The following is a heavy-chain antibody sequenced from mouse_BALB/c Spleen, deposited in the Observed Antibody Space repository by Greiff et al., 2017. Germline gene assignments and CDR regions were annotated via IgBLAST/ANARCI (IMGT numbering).Heavy chain of an antibody. CDR3: AGINYYGTY. V-gene: IGHV5-9-3*01. J-gene: IGHJ2*01. Sequence: EVQGVESGGGLVKPGGSLKLSCAASGFTFSSYAMSWVRQTPEKRLEWVATISSGGSYTYYPDSVKGRFTISRDNAKNTLYLQMSSLRSEDTAMYYCAGINYYGTYWGQGTTLTVSS. D-gene: IGHD1-1*01. CDR2: ISSGGSYT. CDR1: GFTFSSYA.